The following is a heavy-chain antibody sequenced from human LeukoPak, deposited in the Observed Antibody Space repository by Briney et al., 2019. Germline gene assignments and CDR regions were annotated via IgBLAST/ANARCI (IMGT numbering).Heavy chain of an antibody. V-gene: IGHV4-61*02. Sequence: SETLSLTCTVSGGSISSGSYYWSWIRQPAGKGLEWIGRIYTSGSTNYNPSLKSRVTISVDTSKNQFSLKLSSVTAADTAVYYCARDGLELRNWFDPWGQGTLVTVSS. CDR3: ARDGLELRNWFDP. CDR2: IYTSGST. D-gene: IGHD5-24*01. CDR1: GGSISSGSYY. J-gene: IGHJ5*02.